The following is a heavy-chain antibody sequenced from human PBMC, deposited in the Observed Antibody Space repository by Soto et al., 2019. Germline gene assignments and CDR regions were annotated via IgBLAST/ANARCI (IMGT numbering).Heavy chain of an antibody. CDR1: KFTFGNYW. Sequence: EVQLVESGGGLVQPGGSLRLSCAASKFTFGNYWLHWVRQAPGTGRGWVSLSNLDGRQTAYADSVKGRFTISRDNAKKTLYLQLNSLRAEDTAVYYCTRDSFRPDASGTYYYYGMDVWGQGTTVTVSS. CDR2: SNLDGRQT. D-gene: IGHD3-10*01. CDR3: TRDSFRPDASGTYYYYGMDV. J-gene: IGHJ6*02. V-gene: IGHV3-74*01.